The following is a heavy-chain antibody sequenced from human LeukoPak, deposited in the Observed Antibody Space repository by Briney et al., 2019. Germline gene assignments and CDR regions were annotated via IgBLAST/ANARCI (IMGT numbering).Heavy chain of an antibody. CDR3: ARGLLGSYPTHFDY. Sequence: SETLSLTCTVSGGSISSGGYYWSWIRQPPGKGLEWIGYIYHSGSTYYNPSLKSRVTISVDRSKNQFSLKLSSVTAADTAVYYCARGLLGSYPTHFDYWGQGTLVTVSS. CDR1: GGSISSGGYY. D-gene: IGHD1-26*01. J-gene: IGHJ4*02. V-gene: IGHV4-30-2*01. CDR2: IYHSGST.